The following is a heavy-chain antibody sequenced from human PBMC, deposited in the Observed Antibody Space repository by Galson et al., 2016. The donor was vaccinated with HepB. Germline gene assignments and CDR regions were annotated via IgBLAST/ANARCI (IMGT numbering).Heavy chain of an antibody. D-gene: IGHD4-11*01. V-gene: IGHV3-23*02. CDR2: ISGSGDRP. CDR3: AKSDYFDP. Sequence: SLRLSCAASGFSFSTHAMNWVRQAPGKGLEWVSLISGSGDRPSYGESVKGRFTVSRDNSKNMLYLQMNSLRVEDTAIYFCAKSDYFDPWGQGTLVTVSS. CDR1: GFSFSTHA. J-gene: IGHJ5*02.